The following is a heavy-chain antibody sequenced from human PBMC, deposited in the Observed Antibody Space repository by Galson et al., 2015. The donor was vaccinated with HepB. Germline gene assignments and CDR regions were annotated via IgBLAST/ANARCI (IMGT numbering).Heavy chain of an antibody. D-gene: IGHD2-2*01. J-gene: IGHJ3*02. V-gene: IGHV3-15*01. Sequence: SLRLSCAASGFTFSNAWMSWVRQAPGKGLEWVGRIKSKTDGGTTDYAAPVKGRFTISRDDSKNTLYLQMNSLKTEDTAVYYCTTAVPPDAFDIWGQGTMVTVSS. CDR2: IKSKTDGGTT. CDR1: GFTFSNAW. CDR3: TTAVPPDAFDI.